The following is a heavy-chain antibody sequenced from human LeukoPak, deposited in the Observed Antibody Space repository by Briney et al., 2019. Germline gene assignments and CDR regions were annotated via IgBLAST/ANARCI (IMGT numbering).Heavy chain of an antibody. CDR3: AREDGYCSSTSCSPLYYYYGMDV. CDR2: IKQDGSEK. Sequence: GGSLRLSCAASGFTFSSYWMSWVRQAPGKGLEGVANIKQDGSEKYYVYSVKGRFTISRDNAKNSLYLQMNSLRAEDTAVYYCAREDGYCSSTSCSPLYYYYGMDVWGQGTTVTVSS. CDR1: GFTFSSYW. V-gene: IGHV3-7*01. J-gene: IGHJ6*02. D-gene: IGHD2-2*01.